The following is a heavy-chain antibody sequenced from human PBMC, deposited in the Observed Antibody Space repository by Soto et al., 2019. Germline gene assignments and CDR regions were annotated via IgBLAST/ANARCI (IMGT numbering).Heavy chain of an antibody. J-gene: IGHJ4*02. V-gene: IGHV4-39*01. D-gene: IGHD3-10*01. Sequence: QLQLQESGPGLVKPSETLSLTCTVSGGSISSSSYYWGWIRQPPGKGLEWIGSIYYSGSTYYNPSLKSRVTISVDTSKNQFSLKLSSVTAADTAVYYCARMMVRGVLDYWGQGTLVTVSS. CDR2: IYYSGST. CDR1: GGSISSSSYY. CDR3: ARMMVRGVLDY.